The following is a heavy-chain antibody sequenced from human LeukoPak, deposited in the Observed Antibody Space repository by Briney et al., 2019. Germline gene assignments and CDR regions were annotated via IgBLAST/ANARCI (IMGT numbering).Heavy chain of an antibody. CDR3: ARDGRGSGSYYAFDI. D-gene: IGHD3-10*01. Sequence: SETLSLTCAVYGGSFSGYYWSWIRQPPGKGLEWIGYIYYSGSTNYNPSLKSRVTISVDTSKNQFSLKLSSVTAADTAVYYCARDGRGSGSYYAFDIWGQGTMVTVSS. CDR2: IYYSGST. J-gene: IGHJ3*02. V-gene: IGHV4-59*01. CDR1: GGSFSGYY.